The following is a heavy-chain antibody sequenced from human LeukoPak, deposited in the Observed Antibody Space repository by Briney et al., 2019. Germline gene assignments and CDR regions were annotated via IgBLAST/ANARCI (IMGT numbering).Heavy chain of an antibody. D-gene: IGHD7-27*01. J-gene: IGHJ4*02. CDR3: AKDGGLWVSAHWGDS. CDR1: GFTFSSYP. Sequence: HPGGSLRLSCTASGFTFSSYPMSWVRQAPGKGLKWVSTISTGGGNTYYADTVKGRFTVSRDDSKNTLYLQMNSLRAEDTAVYYCAKDGGLWVSAHWGDSWGRGTLVTVSS. V-gene: IGHV3-23*01. CDR2: ISTGGGNT.